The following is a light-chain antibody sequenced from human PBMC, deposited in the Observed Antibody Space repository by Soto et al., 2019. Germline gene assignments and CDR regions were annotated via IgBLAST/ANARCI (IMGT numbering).Light chain of an antibody. CDR2: SNN. V-gene: IGLV1-47*02. CDR1: SSNIGSNY. CDR3: AAWDDSLSGHVV. J-gene: IGLJ2*01. Sequence: QSVLTQPPSASGTPGQRVTISCSGSSSNIGSNYVYWYQQPPGTAPKLLIFSNNQRPSEVPDRFSGSKSGTSASLAISGLRSEDEADYYCAAWDDSLSGHVVFGGGTKLTVL.